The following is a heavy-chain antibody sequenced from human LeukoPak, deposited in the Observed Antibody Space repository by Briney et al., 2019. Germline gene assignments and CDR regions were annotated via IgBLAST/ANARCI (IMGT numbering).Heavy chain of an antibody. D-gene: IGHD1-26*01. Sequence: PSQTLSLTCAVSGGSISSGDYYWSWIRQPPGKGLEWIGYIYYSGSTYYNPSLKSRVTISVDTYKNQFSLKLSSVTAADTAVYYCAGPVGATEAFDIWGQGTMVTVSS. CDR2: IYYSGST. J-gene: IGHJ3*02. CDR1: GGSISSGDYY. CDR3: AGPVGATEAFDI. V-gene: IGHV4-30-4*08.